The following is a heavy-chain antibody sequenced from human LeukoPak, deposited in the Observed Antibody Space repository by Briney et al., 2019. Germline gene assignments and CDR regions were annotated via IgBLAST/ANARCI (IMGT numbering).Heavy chain of an antibody. CDR2: ISSYNGNT. CDR1: GYTFTSYG. V-gene: IGHV1-18*01. Sequence: ASVKVSCKASGYTFTSYGISWVRQAPGQGLEWMGWISSYNGNTNYAQKLQGRVTMTTDTSTSTAYMELRSLRSDDTAVYYCARATPQNGYYYYYYMDVWGKGTTVTVSS. CDR3: ARATPQNGYYYYYYMDV. J-gene: IGHJ6*03. D-gene: IGHD5-12*01.